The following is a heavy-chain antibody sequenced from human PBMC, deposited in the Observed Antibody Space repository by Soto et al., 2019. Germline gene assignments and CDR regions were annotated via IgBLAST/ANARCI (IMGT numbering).Heavy chain of an antibody. J-gene: IGHJ5*02. CDR2: IYYSGST. Sequence: SETLSLTCTVSGCSISSYYWSWIRQPPGKGLEWIGYIYYSGSTNYNPSLKSRVTISVDTSKNQFSLKLSSVTAADTAVYYCARGHIVVVVAAINNWFDPWGQGTLVTVSS. CDR3: ARGHIVVVVAAINNWFDP. D-gene: IGHD2-15*01. V-gene: IGHV4-59*01. CDR1: GCSISSYY.